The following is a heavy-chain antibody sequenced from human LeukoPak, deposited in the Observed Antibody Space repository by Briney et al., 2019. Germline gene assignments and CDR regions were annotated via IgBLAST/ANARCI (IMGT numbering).Heavy chain of an antibody. CDR3: ARDGDSSGYSQTFDY. Sequence: ASVKVSCKASGYTFTSYGISWVRQAPGQGLEWMGWISAYNGNTNYAQKLQGRVTMTTDTSTSTAYMELRSLRSDDTAVYYCARDGDSSGYSQTFDYWGQGTLVTVSS. CDR1: GYTFTSYG. V-gene: IGHV1-18*01. D-gene: IGHD3-22*01. J-gene: IGHJ4*02. CDR2: ISAYNGNT.